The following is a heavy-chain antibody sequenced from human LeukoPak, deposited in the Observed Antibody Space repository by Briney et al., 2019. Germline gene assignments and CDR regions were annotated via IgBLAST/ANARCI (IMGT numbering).Heavy chain of an antibody. Sequence: ASVKVSCKASGYTFTSYDINWVRQATGQGLEWMGWMNPNSGNTGYAQKFQGRVTMTRNTSISTAYMELSSLRSEDTAVYYCARGRLGYCSGGSCYSSGYWGQGTLVTVSS. CDR1: GYTFTSYD. CDR3: ARGRLGYCSGGSCYSSGY. J-gene: IGHJ4*02. V-gene: IGHV1-8*01. D-gene: IGHD2-15*01. CDR2: MNPNSGNT.